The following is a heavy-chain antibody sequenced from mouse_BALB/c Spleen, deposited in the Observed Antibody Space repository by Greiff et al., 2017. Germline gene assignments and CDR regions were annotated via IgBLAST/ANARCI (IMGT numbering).Heavy chain of an antibody. Sequence: EVKLMESGPSLVKPSQTLSLTCSVTGDSITSGYWNWIRKFPGNKLEYMGYISYSGSTYYNPSLKSRISITRDTSKNQYYLQLNSVTTEDTATYYCAKRNGYDGAMDYWGQGTSVTVSS. V-gene: IGHV3-8*02. CDR2: ISYSGST. CDR1: GDSITSGY. CDR3: AKRNGYDGAMDY. D-gene: IGHD2-2*01. J-gene: IGHJ4*01.